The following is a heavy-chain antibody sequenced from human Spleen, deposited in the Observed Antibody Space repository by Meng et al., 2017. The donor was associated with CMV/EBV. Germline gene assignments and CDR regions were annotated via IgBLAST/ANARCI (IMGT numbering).Heavy chain of an antibody. CDR1: YVVTRYF. J-gene: IGHJ1*01. V-gene: IGHV1-46*01. Sequence: YVVTRYFLHWERRDPGQGLEWMGSIHPNGDGPSYAQQFHDRVAITRDTSTRTIFMELTSLTSEDTAVYYCARATEMGPVYTSSFQYWGQGTLVTVSS. CDR3: ARATEMGPVYTSSFQY. D-gene: IGHD5-18*01. CDR2: IHPNGDGP.